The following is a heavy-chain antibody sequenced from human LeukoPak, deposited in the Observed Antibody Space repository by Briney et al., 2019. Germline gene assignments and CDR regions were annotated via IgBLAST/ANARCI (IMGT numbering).Heavy chain of an antibody. CDR2: IFYSGST. CDR3: ARGQLIAAPRPNYFDY. D-gene: IGHD6-13*01. V-gene: IGHV4-59*01. Sequence: PETLSLTCSVSGGSISSYYWTWIRQPPGKGLEWIGYIFYSGSTNYNPSLKSRVTISVDTSKNQFSLKLSSVTAADTAVYYCARGQLIAAPRPNYFDYWGQGTLVTVSS. J-gene: IGHJ4*02. CDR1: GGSISSYY.